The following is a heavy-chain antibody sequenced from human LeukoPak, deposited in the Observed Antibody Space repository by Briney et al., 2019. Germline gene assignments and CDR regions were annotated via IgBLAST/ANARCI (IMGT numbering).Heavy chain of an antibody. CDR2: IYYSGTT. Sequence: PSETLSLTCSVSGGSFGNYYWSWIRQPPGKGLEWIGFIYYSGTTDYNPSLESRVTISVDTSKKQFSLKLSSVTAADTAVYYCARGVVLTGYPLDFWGRGTLVTVSS. J-gene: IGHJ4*02. CDR3: ARGVVLTGYPLDF. D-gene: IGHD3-9*01. V-gene: IGHV4-59*01. CDR1: GGSFGNYY.